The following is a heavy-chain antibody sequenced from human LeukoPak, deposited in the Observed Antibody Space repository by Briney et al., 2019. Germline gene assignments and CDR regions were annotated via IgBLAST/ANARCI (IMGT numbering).Heavy chain of an antibody. D-gene: IGHD1-26*01. Sequence: RRASVKVSCKASGGTFSSYAISWVRQAPGQGLEWMGGIIPIFGTANYAQKFQGRVTITADESTSTAYMELSRLRSDDTAVYYCARGSVWEVGATTQGYWGQGTLVTVSS. CDR1: GGTFSSYA. J-gene: IGHJ4*02. CDR3: ARGSVWEVGATTQGY. V-gene: IGHV1-69*13. CDR2: IIPIFGTA.